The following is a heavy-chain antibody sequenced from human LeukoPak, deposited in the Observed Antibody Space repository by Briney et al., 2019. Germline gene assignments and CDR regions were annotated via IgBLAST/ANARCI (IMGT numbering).Heavy chain of an antibody. J-gene: IGHJ3*02. CDR2: ITWNSGSI. D-gene: IGHD3-9*01. CDR1: GFTFDDYA. Sequence: PGGSLRLSCAASGFTFDDYAMHWVRQAPGKGLEWVSGITWNSGSIGYADSVKGRFTISRDNAKNSLYLQMNSLRAEDTALYYCAKDLRLRYFDWLLYGDAFDIWGQGTMVTVSS. V-gene: IGHV3-9*01. CDR3: AKDLRLRYFDWLLYGDAFDI.